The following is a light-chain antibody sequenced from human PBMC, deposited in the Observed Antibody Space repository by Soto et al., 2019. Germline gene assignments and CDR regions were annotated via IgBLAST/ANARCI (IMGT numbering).Light chain of an antibody. Sequence: QAVVTQPPSVSGAPGQRVTISCTGSSSNIGAGYDVHWYQQLPGTAPKLLIYGNFYRPSGVPDRFSGSTSGTSASLAITGLQAEDEADYFCQSYDTSLRVVVFAGGTKLTVL. CDR3: QSYDTSLRVVV. J-gene: IGLJ2*01. CDR2: GNF. CDR1: SSNIGAGYD. V-gene: IGLV1-40*01.